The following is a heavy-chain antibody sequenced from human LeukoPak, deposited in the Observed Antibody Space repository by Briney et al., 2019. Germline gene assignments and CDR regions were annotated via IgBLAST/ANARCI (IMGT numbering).Heavy chain of an antibody. D-gene: IGHD3-3*01. Sequence: GGSLRLSCAASGFIFTGYFMSWVRQAPGQGLEWVASIKHDGSEKYYVDSVRGRFTISRDNTKNLLYLQMSSLRAEDTAVYYCATDRGWRTSGYYLYYFEYWGQGTLVTFSS. CDR3: ATDRGWRTSGYYLYYFEY. J-gene: IGHJ4*02. V-gene: IGHV3-7*01. CDR2: IKHDGSEK. CDR1: GFIFTGYF.